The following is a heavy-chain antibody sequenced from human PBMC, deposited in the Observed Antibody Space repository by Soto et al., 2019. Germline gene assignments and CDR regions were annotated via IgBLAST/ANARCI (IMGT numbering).Heavy chain of an antibody. CDR1: GGSFSGYY. J-gene: IGHJ6*02. D-gene: IGHD6-13*01. CDR3: ARGLAAGVYYYGMDV. CDR2: INHSGST. Sequence: QVQLQQWGAGLLKPSATLSLTCAVYGGSFSGYYWSWIRQPPGKGLEWIGEINHSGSTNYNPSLKSRVTISVDTSKNQFSLKLSSVTAADTAVYYCARGLAAGVYYYGMDVWGQGTTVTVSS. V-gene: IGHV4-34*01.